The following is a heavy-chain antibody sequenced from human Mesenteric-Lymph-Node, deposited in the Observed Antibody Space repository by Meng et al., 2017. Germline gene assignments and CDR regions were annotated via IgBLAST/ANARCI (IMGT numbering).Heavy chain of an antibody. CDR2: ISGSGGAT. CDR1: GFTFDDYD. D-gene: IGHD3-22*01. J-gene: IGHJ4*02. CDR3: VKDRYYYDSSGRQYYFDS. Sequence: GGSLRLSCAGSGFTFDDYDVHWVRQAPGKGLNWVSGISGSGGATHYADSVKGRFSISRDNSKNTTYLQMNSLGVEDTAVYYCVKDRYYYDSSGRQYYFDSWGQGTLVTVSS. V-gene: IGHV3-23*01.